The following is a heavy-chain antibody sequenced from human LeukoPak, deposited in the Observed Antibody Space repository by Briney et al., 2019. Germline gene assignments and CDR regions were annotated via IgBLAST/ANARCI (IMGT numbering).Heavy chain of an antibody. CDR1: GFTVSNNY. J-gene: IGHJ4*02. D-gene: IGHD4-17*01. CDR3: AREGGDYVDFNY. CDR2: IYSDGST. V-gene: IGHV3-66*01. Sequence: GGSLRLSCAASGFTVSNNYMSWVRQAPGKGLEWVSLIYSDGSTSYADSVKGRFTISRDNAKNSLYLQMNSLRAEDTAVYYCAREGGDYVDFNYWGQGTLVTVSS.